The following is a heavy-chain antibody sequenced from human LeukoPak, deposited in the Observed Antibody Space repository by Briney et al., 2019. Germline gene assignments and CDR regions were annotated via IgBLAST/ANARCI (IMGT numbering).Heavy chain of an antibody. CDR1: GGSIISSSYY. Sequence: SETLSLTCTVSGGSIISSSYYWGWIRQPPGKGLEWIGSIYYSGTTYYNPSLKSRVTISVDTSKNQFSLKLSAVTAADTAVYYCARRYESSGYYYKDYWGQGTLVTVSS. CDR3: ARRYESSGYYYKDY. J-gene: IGHJ4*02. V-gene: IGHV4-39*01. CDR2: IYYSGTT. D-gene: IGHD3-22*01.